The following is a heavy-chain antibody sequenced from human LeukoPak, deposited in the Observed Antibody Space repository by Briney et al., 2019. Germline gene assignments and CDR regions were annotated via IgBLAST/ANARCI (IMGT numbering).Heavy chain of an antibody. CDR2: IAYDGSNT. CDR1: GFNFSSYG. D-gene: IGHD2/OR15-2a*01. V-gene: IGHV3-33*05. CDR3: AKDIGILTTSLYNWFDP. J-gene: IGHJ5*02. Sequence: GGSLRLSCTASGFNFSSYGMHWVRQPPGKGRAWVAVIAYDGSNTYYLDSVKGRFIISRDNSRNTLYLQMNSLRVEDTAVYYCAKDIGILTTSLYNWFDPWGQGTLVTVSS.